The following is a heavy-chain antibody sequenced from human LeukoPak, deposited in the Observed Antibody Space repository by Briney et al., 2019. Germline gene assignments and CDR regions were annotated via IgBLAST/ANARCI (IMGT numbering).Heavy chain of an antibody. V-gene: IGHV3-23*01. J-gene: IGHJ4*02. Sequence: WGSLRISCAASGFTFSSYAMSWVRQAQGKGLDLVSAISGSGGSTYYADSVKGRFTISRDNSKNTLYLQMNSLRAEDTAVYYCANARDYDIFDYWGQGTLVTVSS. D-gene: IGHD3-9*01. CDR2: ISGSGGST. CDR3: ANARDYDIFDY. CDR1: GFTFSSYA.